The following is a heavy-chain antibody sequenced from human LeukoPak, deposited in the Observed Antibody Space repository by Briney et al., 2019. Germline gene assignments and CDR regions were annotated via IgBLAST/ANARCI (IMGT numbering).Heavy chain of an antibody. CDR1: GGSINSYY. CDR2: IYYSGST. D-gene: IGHD6-13*01. J-gene: IGHJ4*02. V-gene: IGHV4-39*07. CDR3: ARANSIAAAGTHFDY. Sequence: SETLSLTCTVSGGSINSYYWSWIRQPPGKGLEWIGSIYYSGSTYYNPSLKSRVTISVDTSKNQFSLKLSSVTAADTAVYYCARANSIAAAGTHFDYWGQGTLVTVSS.